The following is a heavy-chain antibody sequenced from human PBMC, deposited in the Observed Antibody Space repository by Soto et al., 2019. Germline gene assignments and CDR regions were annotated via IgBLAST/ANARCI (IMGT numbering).Heavy chain of an antibody. CDR3: ARDPYVGSGSYYYYYGMDV. CDR2: INPNDGGT. CDR1: GYTFTGYY. V-gene: IGHV1-2*04. D-gene: IGHD3-10*01. J-gene: IGHJ6*02. Sequence: ASVKVSCKAAGYTFTGYYMHWVRQAPGQGIEWMGWINPNDGGTNYAQKFQGWVTMTRDTSISTTYMELSRLRSDDTAVYYCARDPYVGSGSYYYYYGMDVWGQGTTVTVSS.